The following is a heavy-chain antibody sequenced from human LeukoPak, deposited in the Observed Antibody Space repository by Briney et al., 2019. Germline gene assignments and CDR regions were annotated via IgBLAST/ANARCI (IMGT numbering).Heavy chain of an antibody. V-gene: IGHV3-23*01. CDR3: ARLVVNYYYYYMDV. CDR1: GFTFSSYA. CDR2: ISGSGGST. D-gene: IGHD2-2*01. J-gene: IGHJ6*03. Sequence: GGSLRLSCAASGFTFSSYAMSWVRQAPGKGLEWVSAISGSGGSTYYADSVKGRFIISRDNSKNTLYLQMNSLRAEDTAVYYCARLVVNYYYYYMDVWGKGTTVTISS.